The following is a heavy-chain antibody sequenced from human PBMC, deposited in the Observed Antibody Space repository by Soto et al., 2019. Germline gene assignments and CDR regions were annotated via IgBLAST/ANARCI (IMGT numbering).Heavy chain of an antibody. CDR3: ARQRRDFDY. V-gene: IGHV4-39*07. D-gene: IGHD6-25*01. J-gene: IGHJ4*02. CDR2: MYYSGNT. Sequence: TSETLSLTCTVSGTSITSNNYYWGWIRQPPGKGLEWIASMYYSGNTYYNPSLKSRVTISVNTSKNQFSLNLNSVTAADTAVYYCARQRRDFDYWGQGSLVTVSS. CDR1: GTSITSNNYY.